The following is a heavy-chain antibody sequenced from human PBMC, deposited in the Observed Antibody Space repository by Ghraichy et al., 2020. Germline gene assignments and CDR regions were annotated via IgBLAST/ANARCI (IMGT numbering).Heavy chain of an antibody. CDR1: GFSFSTTG. CDR3: VKIGVIGLWYFDL. J-gene: IGHJ2*01. V-gene: IGHV3-23*01. Sequence: GGSLRLSCAASGFSFSTTGMSWVRQAPGRGPEWVSSISSSGGETYYGDSVKGRFTVSRANSKNTLYLQMNSLTVEDTAVFYCVKIGVIGLWYFDLWGRGTLVRVSS. CDR2: ISSSGGET. D-gene: IGHD2-21*01.